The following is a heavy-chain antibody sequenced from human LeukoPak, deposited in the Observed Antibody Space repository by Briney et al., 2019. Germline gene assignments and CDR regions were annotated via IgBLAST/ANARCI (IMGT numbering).Heavy chain of an antibody. CDR3: AKELRRDGYNPNFFPFDY. D-gene: IGHD5-24*01. J-gene: IGHJ4*02. CDR1: GFTFSSYG. Sequence: PGGSLRLSCAASGFTFSSYGMHRVRQAPGKGLEWVAVISYDGSNKYYADSVKGRFTISRDNSKNTLYLQMNSLRAEDTAVYYCAKELRRDGYNPNFFPFDYWGQGTLVTVSS. CDR2: ISYDGSNK. V-gene: IGHV3-30*18.